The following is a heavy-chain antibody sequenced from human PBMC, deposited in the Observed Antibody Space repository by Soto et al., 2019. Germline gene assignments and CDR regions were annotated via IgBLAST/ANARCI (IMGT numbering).Heavy chain of an antibody. CDR3: ASHLTMTGTRGFDH. J-gene: IGHJ4*02. D-gene: IGHD3-9*01. CDR1: SGSIFSSNW. Sequence: QVQLQESGPGLVKPSGTLSLTCAVSSGSIFSSNWWSWVRQPPGKGLEWIGETRNSGGANYNPSLKRRVTLSVDKSTNQFFLNLNSVTAADTAVYYCASHLTMTGTRGFDHWGLGTLVTVSS. V-gene: IGHV4-4*02. CDR2: TRNSGGA.